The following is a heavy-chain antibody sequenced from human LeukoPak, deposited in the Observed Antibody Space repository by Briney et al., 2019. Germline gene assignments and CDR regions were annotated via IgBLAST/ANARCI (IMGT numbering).Heavy chain of an antibody. V-gene: IGHV4-39*01. Sequence: SETLSLTCTVSGGSISSSNYYWGWIRQPPGKGLEWLGSIYYSGSTYYNPSLKSRVTISVDTSKNQFSLKLSSVTAVDTAVYYCARGAPRGERLGWFDPWGQGTLVTVSS. CDR3: ARGAPRGERLGWFDP. CDR1: GGSISSSNYY. CDR2: IYYSGST. D-gene: IGHD1-26*01. J-gene: IGHJ5*02.